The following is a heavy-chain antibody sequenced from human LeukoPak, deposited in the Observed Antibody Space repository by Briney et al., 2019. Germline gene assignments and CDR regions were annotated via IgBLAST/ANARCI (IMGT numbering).Heavy chain of an antibody. CDR1: GYTFTSYD. Sequence: ASVKVSCKASGYTFTSYDINWVRQATGQGLEWMGWMNPNSGNTGYAQKFQGRFTITRNTSISTAYMELSSLRSEDTALYYCARGVTSYYFFYMDVWGKGTTVTVSS. J-gene: IGHJ6*03. D-gene: IGHD3-3*01. CDR2: MNPNSGNT. CDR3: ARGVTSYYFFYMDV. V-gene: IGHV1-8*03.